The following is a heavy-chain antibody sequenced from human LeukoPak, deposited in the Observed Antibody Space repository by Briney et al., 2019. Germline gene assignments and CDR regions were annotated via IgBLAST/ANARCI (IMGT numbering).Heavy chain of an antibody. D-gene: IGHD3-10*01. CDR2: ISSSGSTI. Sequence: GGSLRLSCAASGFTFSSYAMSWVRQAPGKGLEWVSYISSSGSTIHYADSVKGRFTISRDNAKNSLYLQMNSLRAEDTAVYYCARDYYGSGSPQTGAFDIWGQGTMVTVSS. CDR3: ARDYYGSGSPQTGAFDI. V-gene: IGHV3-48*03. J-gene: IGHJ3*02. CDR1: GFTFSSYA.